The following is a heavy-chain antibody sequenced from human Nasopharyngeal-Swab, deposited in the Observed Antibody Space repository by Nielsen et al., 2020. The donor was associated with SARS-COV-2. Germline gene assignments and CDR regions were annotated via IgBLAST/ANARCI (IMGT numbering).Heavy chain of an antibody. CDR2: IYPGDSDT. Sequence: GESLKISCQGSAYSFTTHWVGWVRQVPGKGLEWLGFIYPGDSDTRYSPSFQGHITFSADKSISTAYLQWSSLKASDTAMYYCARHGYSSSWYEANFDYWGQGTLVTVSS. CDR1: AYSFTTHW. J-gene: IGHJ4*02. V-gene: IGHV5-51*01. CDR3: ARHGYSSSWYEANFDY. D-gene: IGHD6-13*01.